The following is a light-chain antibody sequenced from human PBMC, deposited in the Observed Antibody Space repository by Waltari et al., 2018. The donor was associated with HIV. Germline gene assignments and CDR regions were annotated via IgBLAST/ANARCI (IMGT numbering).Light chain of an antibody. J-gene: IGLJ3*02. CDR1: SSDVGGYYY. Sequence: QSALTQPASVSGSPGQSITISCTGTSSDVGGYYYLSWYQQHPGKAPTLMIYEVSKRPSGVSNRFSGSKSGNTASLTISGLQAEDEADYYCSSYTSSRTWVFGGGTKLTVL. V-gene: IGLV2-14*01. CDR2: EVS. CDR3: SSYTSSRTWV.